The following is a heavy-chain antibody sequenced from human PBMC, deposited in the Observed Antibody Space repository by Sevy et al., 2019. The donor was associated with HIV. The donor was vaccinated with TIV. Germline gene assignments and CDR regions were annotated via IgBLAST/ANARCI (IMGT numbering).Heavy chain of an antibody. D-gene: IGHD1-26*01. J-gene: IGHJ4*02. CDR3: ARLTVSGYFSDH. Sequence: SETLSLTCTVSGGSISSYNWTWIRQPPGKGLEWIGYIYYNGNTNYNPSLKSRVTISVDPSKSQFSLKLSSVTAADTAVYYCARLTVSGYFSDHWGQGTLVTVSS. CDR1: GGSISSYN. CDR2: IYYNGNT. V-gene: IGHV4-59*08.